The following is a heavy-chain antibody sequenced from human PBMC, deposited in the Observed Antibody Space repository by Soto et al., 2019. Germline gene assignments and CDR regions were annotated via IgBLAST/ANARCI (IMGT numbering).Heavy chain of an antibody. V-gene: IGHV1-46*03. J-gene: IGHJ4*02. Sequence: ASVKVSCKASGYTFTSYYMHWVRQAPGQGFEWMGIINPSGGSTNYARKFQGRVTMTRDTSTSTVYMELSSLRSEDTAVYYCAREKTGTIDYWGQGTLVTVSS. CDR2: INPSGGST. CDR1: GYTFTSYY. D-gene: IGHD1-1*01. CDR3: AREKTGTIDY.